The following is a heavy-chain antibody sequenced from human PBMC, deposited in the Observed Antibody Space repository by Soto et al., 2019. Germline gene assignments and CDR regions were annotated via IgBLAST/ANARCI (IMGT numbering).Heavy chain of an antibody. CDR3: PKDTRYADYVRWFDS. V-gene: IGHV3-23*01. Sequence: EVHLLESGGGLVQPGGSLRLSCTASGFTFSSYAMTWVRQAPGRGLEGVSGITSSGGRTYYADSVKGRFTISRDNSKSTLYLQMNSLRAQDTAVYYCPKDTRYADYVRWFDSWGPGSLVTGSS. CDR1: GFTFSSYA. D-gene: IGHD4-17*01. CDR2: ITSSGGRT. J-gene: IGHJ5*01.